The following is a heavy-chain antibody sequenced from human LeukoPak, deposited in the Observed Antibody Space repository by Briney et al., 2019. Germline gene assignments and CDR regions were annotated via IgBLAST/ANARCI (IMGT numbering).Heavy chain of an antibody. V-gene: IGHV4-59*12. CDR2: IYYSGST. J-gene: IGHJ6*03. CDR1: GGSISSYY. D-gene: IGHD3-3*01. CDR3: ARDVDRFLEWSQRYYYYMDV. Sequence: SETLSLTCTVSGGSISSYYWSWIRQPPGKGLEWIGYIYYSGSTNYNPSLKSRVTMSVDTSKNQFSLKLSSVTAADTAVYYCARDVDRFLEWSQRYYYYMDVWGKGTTVTVSS.